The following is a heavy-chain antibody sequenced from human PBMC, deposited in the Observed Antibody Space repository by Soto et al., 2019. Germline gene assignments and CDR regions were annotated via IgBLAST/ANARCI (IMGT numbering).Heavy chain of an antibody. J-gene: IGHJ4*02. CDR3: ATMGTPATGLYYFDY. D-gene: IGHD1-7*01. Sequence: QVQLQESGPGLVKPSQTLSLTCTVSGGSISSGNYYWSWIRQPPGKGLEWIGFISYSGSTYYNASLKSLVTISVDMSKNQFSLNLNSVTAADTAVYYCATMGTPATGLYYFDYWGQGTLVTVSS. CDR2: ISYSGST. V-gene: IGHV4-30-4*01. CDR1: GGSISSGNYY.